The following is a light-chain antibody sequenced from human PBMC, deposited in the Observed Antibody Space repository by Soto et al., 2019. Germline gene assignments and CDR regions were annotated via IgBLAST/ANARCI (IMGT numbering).Light chain of an antibody. CDR3: QKYDDAPLT. CDR2: AAS. Sequence: DIQMTHSPSSVSASVGDRVTISCRASQGITSWLAWYQQKPGRAPKLLIYAASTLQSGVPSRFSGSGSGTDFTLTISSLQREDVATYYCQKYDDAPLTFGGGTKVDI. J-gene: IGKJ4*01. V-gene: IGKV1-12*01. CDR1: QGITSW.